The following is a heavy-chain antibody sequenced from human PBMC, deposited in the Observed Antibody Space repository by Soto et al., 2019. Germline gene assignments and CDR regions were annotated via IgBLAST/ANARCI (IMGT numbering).Heavy chain of an antibody. D-gene: IGHD3-9*01. CDR2: IKQDGSEK. CDR1: GFTFSSYW. V-gene: IGHV3-7*01. J-gene: IGHJ6*03. Sequence: GGPLRLSCAASGFTFSSYWMSWVRQAPGKGLEWVANIKQDGSEKYYVDSVKGRFTISRDNAKNSLYLQMNSLRAKDTAVYYCARDHQVQLYDILTGHDMDVWGKGTTVTVSS. CDR3: ARDHQVQLYDILTGHDMDV.